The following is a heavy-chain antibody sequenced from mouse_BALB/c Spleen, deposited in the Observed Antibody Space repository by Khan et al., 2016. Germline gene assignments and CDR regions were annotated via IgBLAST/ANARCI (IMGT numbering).Heavy chain of an antibody. D-gene: IGHD1-1*01. CDR1: GYTFTNYW. J-gene: IGHJ1*01. Sequence: QVQLQQSGAELVRPGTSVKISCKASGYTFTNYWLGWVKQRPGHGLEWIGDIYPGGGYTNYNEKFKCKATMTADTSSSNAYMQLSSLTSEDSSVYFCARFYYGRSYGYFDVWGAGTTVTVSS. V-gene: IGHV1-63*02. CDR3: ARFYYGRSYGYFDV. CDR2: IYPGGGYT.